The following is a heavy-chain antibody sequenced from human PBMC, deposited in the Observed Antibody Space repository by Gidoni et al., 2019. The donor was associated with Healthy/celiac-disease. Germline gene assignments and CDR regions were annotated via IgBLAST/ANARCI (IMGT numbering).Heavy chain of an antibody. Sequence: EVQLVESGGGLVKPGGSLRLPCAASGFTFSSYSMNWVLQAPGKGLEWVSSISSSSSYIFYADSVKARFTISRDNAKNSLYLQMNSLRAEDTAVYYCARGRMVRGVIMGQIDYWGQGALVTVSS. CDR3: ARGRMVRGVIMGQIDY. V-gene: IGHV3-21*01. D-gene: IGHD3-10*01. CDR1: GFTFSSYS. CDR2: ISSSSSYI. J-gene: IGHJ4*02.